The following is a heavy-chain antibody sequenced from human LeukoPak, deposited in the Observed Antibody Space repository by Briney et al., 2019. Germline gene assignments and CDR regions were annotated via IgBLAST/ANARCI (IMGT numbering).Heavy chain of an antibody. CDR2: ISWNSGSI. D-gene: IGHD3-22*01. V-gene: IGHV3-9*01. Sequence: GRSLRLSCAASGFTFDDYAMHWVRQAPGKGLEWVSGISWNSGSIGYADSVKGRFTISRDNAKNSLYLQMNSLRAEDTALYYCAKVFSYDSISDAFDIWGQGTMVTVSS. CDR1: GFTFDDYA. J-gene: IGHJ3*02. CDR3: AKVFSYDSISDAFDI.